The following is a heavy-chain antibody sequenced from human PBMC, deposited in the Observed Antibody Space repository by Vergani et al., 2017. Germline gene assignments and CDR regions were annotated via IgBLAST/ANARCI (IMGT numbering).Heavy chain of an antibody. CDR2: ISYNGNNK. CDR1: GFTLNTYA. CDR3: VKDAGSYENFFDS. D-gene: IGHD1-26*01. J-gene: IGHJ4*02. Sequence: QVQLVESGGGVVQPGGSLRLSCVASGFTLNTYAIHWVRQAPGKGLEWTAVISYNGNNKYYADSVKGRFTISRDNSKNTLYLQMNSLRPEDTATYYCVKDAGSYENFFDSWGQGTLVTVSS. V-gene: IGHV3-30-3*01.